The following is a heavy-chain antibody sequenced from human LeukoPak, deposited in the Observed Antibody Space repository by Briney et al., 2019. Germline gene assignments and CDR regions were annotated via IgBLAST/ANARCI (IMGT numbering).Heavy chain of an antibody. CDR3: AKPPAALYSSGWSRWEDY. V-gene: IGHV3-23*01. CDR1: GFTFSSYA. J-gene: IGHJ4*02. CDR2: ISGSGGST. D-gene: IGHD6-19*01. Sequence: PGGSLRLSCAASGFTFSSYAMSWVRQAPGKGLEWVSAISGSGGSTYYADSVKGRFTISRDNSKNTLYLQMNSLRAEDTAVYYCAKPPAALYSSGWSRWEDYWGQGTLVTVSS.